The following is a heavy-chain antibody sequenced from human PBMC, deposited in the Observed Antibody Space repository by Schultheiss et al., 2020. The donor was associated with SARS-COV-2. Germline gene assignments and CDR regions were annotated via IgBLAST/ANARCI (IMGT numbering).Heavy chain of an antibody. Sequence: SETLSLTCNVSGGSISTYYWTWIRQPAGKGLEWIGRFYTSGSTNYNPSLKSRVTMSVDTSKNHFSLKLSSVTAADTAMYYCAREGSSVGPRPLDFWGQGTVVTGSS. D-gene: IGHD6-6*01. V-gene: IGHV4-4*07. CDR1: GGSISTYY. CDR3: AREGSSVGPRPLDF. J-gene: IGHJ4*02. CDR2: FYTSGST.